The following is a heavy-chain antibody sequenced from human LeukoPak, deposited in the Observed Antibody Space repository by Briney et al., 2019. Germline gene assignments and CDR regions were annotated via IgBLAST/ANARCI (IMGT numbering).Heavy chain of an antibody. Sequence: PSETLSLTCTVSGGSISSYYWSWIRQPPGKGLEWIGYIYYSGSTNYNPSLKSRVTISVDTSKNQFSLKLSSVTAADTAVYYCARHDPIVGTPDAFDIWGQGTMVTVLS. V-gene: IGHV4-59*08. J-gene: IGHJ3*02. CDR3: ARHDPIVGTPDAFDI. CDR2: IYYSGST. CDR1: GGSISSYY. D-gene: IGHD1-26*01.